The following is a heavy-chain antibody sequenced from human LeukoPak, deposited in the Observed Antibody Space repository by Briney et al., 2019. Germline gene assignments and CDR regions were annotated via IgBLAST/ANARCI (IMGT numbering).Heavy chain of an antibody. D-gene: IGHD3-10*01. Sequence: PGGSLRLSCAASGFTFSSYGMHWVRQAPGKGLEWVAVIWYDGSNKYYADSVKGRFTIFRDNSKNTLYLQMNSLRAEDTAVYYCARDYGSGSLIDYWGQGTLVTVSS. CDR2: IWYDGSNK. V-gene: IGHV3-33*01. J-gene: IGHJ4*02. CDR3: ARDYGSGSLIDY. CDR1: GFTFSSYG.